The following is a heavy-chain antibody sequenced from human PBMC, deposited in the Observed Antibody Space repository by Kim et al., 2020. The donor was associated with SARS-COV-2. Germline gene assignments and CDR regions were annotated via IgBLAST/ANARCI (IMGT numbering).Heavy chain of an antibody. Sequence: DSVKGRSTISRDNAKNSLYLQMNSLRAEDTAVYYCARDPGYYGSGSYSDYWGQGTLVTVSS. J-gene: IGHJ4*02. CDR3: ARDPGYYGSGSYSDY. V-gene: IGHV3-21*01. D-gene: IGHD3-10*01.